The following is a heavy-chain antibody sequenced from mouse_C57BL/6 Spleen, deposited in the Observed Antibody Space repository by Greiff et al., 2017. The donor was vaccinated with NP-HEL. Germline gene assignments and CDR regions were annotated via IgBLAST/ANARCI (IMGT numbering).Heavy chain of an antibody. J-gene: IGHJ1*03. CDR3: AKGGLLRSYLGYFDV. CDR1: GYTFTSYW. V-gene: IGHV1-59*01. CDR2: IDPSDSYT. D-gene: IGHD1-1*01. Sequence: QVQLQQPGAELVRPGPSVKLSCKASGYTFTSYWMHWVKQRPGQGLEWIGVIDPSDSYTNYNQKFKGKATLTVDTSSSTAYMQLSSLTSEDSAVYYCAKGGLLRSYLGYFDVWGTGTTVTVSS.